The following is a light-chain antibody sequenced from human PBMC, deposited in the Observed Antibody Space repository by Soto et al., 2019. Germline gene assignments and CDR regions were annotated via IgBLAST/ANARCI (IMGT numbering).Light chain of an antibody. J-gene: IGLJ2*01. CDR2: DVN. V-gene: IGLV2-14*01. CDR3: TSYASGSSHVV. CDR1: SSDIGGYDY. Sequence: QSALTQPASVSGSPGQSITLSCTGTSSDIGGYDYVSWYQRHPGKAPKLIIYDVNNRPSGVSNRFSGSKSGNTASLTISRPQSEDEADYYCTSYASGSSHVVFGGGTKLTVL.